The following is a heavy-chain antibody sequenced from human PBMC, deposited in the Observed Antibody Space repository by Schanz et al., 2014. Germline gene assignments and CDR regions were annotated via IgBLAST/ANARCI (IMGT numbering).Heavy chain of an antibody. J-gene: IGHJ4*02. CDR3: ANNWNLDY. CDR2: ISGRDGST. D-gene: IGHD1-20*01. Sequence: EVQLLESGGGLVQPGGSLRLSCAASGFTFSSYAMTWVRQAPGMGLGWVSAISGRDGSTYYADSVRGRFTISRDNSKNTLYLQMNSLRAEDTAVYYCANNWNLDYWGQGTLVTVSS. V-gene: IGHV3-23*01. CDR1: GFTFSSYA.